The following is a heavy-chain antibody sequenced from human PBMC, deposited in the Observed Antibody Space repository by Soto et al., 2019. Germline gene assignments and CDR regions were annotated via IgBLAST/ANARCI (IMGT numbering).Heavy chain of an antibody. CDR3: AKDLGLILRRGFDY. CDR2: ISWNSGSI. Sequence: EVQLVESGGGLVQPGRSLRLSCAASGFTFDDYAMHWVRQAPGKGLEWVSGISWNSGSIGYADSVKGRFTISRDNAKNSLYLQMNSLRAEDTALYYCAKDLGLILRRGFDYWGQGTLVTVSS. D-gene: IGHD3-16*01. J-gene: IGHJ4*02. V-gene: IGHV3-9*01. CDR1: GFTFDDYA.